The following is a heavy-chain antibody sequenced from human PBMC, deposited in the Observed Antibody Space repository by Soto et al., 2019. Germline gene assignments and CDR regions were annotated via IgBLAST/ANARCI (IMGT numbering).Heavy chain of an antibody. Sequence: QVQLVQSGAELKKPGSSVKVSCRSGGDTFSSYTVSWVRQAPGQGLEWMGRVIPVLGVTNYARKFQGRVSITAEKSTSTAYFELRSLTSEDSGVYYCARRRYCGADCYSQYYYGMDIWGQGTTVTVSS. D-gene: IGHD2-21*02. V-gene: IGHV1-69*02. J-gene: IGHJ6*02. CDR1: GDTFSSYT. CDR3: ARRRYCGADCYSQYYYGMDI. CDR2: VIPVLGVT.